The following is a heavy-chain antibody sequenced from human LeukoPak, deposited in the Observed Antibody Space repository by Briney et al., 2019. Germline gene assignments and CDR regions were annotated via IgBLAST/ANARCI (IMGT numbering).Heavy chain of an antibody. CDR3: ASHPGEGFWFDP. D-gene: IGHD3-10*01. J-gene: IGHJ5*02. CDR1: GFTFSDYY. V-gene: IGHV3-11*01. CDR2: ISSSGSTI. Sequence: PGGSLRLSCTASGFTFSDYYMSWIRQAPGKGLEWVSYISSSGSTIYYADSVKGRFTISRDNAKNSLYLQMNSLRAEDTAVYYCASHPGEGFWFDPWGQGTLVTVSS.